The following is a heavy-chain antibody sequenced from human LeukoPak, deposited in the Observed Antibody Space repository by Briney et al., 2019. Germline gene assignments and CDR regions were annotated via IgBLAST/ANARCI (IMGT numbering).Heavy chain of an antibody. J-gene: IGHJ5*02. Sequence: SETLSLTCTVSGGSISSDYWSWIRQPPGKGLEWIGHIFYSGSTNYNPSLKSRVTISVDTSKNQFSLKLSSVTAADTAVYYCARDGCSSTSCWNPYNWFDPWGQGTLVTVSS. CDR2: IFYSGST. V-gene: IGHV4-59*12. D-gene: IGHD2-2*01. CDR1: GGSISSDY. CDR3: ARDGCSSTSCWNPYNWFDP.